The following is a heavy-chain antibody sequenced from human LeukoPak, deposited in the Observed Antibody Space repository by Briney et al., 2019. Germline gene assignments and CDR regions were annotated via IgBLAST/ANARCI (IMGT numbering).Heavy chain of an antibody. D-gene: IGHD3-22*01. Sequence: PGGSLRLSCAASGFTFSNYGMHWVRQAPGKGLEWVSVIYSGGSTYYADSVKGRFTISRDNAKNSLYLQMNSLRAEDTAVYYCARDHRRRLYDSQARDTFDIWGQGTMVTVSS. CDR1: GFTFSNYG. J-gene: IGHJ3*02. CDR2: IYSGGST. CDR3: ARDHRRRLYDSQARDTFDI. V-gene: IGHV3-66*01.